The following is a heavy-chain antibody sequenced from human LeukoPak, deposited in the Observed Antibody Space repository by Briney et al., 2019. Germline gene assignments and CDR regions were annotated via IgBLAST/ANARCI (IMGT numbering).Heavy chain of an antibody. CDR2: IYYSGST. CDR1: GGSISSYY. J-gene: IGHJ6*03. V-gene: IGHV4-59*01. Sequence: SETLSLTCTVSGGSISSYYWSWIRQPPGKGLEWIGYIYYSGSTNYNPSLKSRVTISVNASKNQFSLKLSSVTAADTAVYYCARVGGYSGYDWIYYYYMDVWGKGTTVTISS. D-gene: IGHD5-12*01. CDR3: ARVGGYSGYDWIYYYYMDV.